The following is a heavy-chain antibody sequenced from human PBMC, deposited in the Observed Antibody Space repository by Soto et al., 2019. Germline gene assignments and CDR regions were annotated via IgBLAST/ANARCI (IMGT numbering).Heavy chain of an antibody. CDR3: ARGTSLTGVLQRDAPDKYYFDF. J-gene: IGHJ4*01. Sequence: SETLSLTCAVYGGSFSDHFWTWIRQAPGKDLGWIGEVNHYGTTNYKPSLKSRATVSADTSKNQFSLKLRSVTAADTAVYYCARGTSLTGVLQRDAPDKYYFDFWSQGTLVTVSS. D-gene: IGHD3-9*01. CDR1: GGSFSDHF. V-gene: IGHV4-34*01. CDR2: VNHYGTT.